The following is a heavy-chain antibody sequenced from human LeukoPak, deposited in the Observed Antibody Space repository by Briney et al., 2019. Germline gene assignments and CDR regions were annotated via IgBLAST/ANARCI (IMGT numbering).Heavy chain of an antibody. D-gene: IGHD3-22*01. J-gene: IGHJ4*02. CDR3: ARALRYDDSSGYYAY. CDR1: GYTFSGYY. Sequence: SVNVSCKGSGYTFSGYYMHWVRQAPGQGLEWMGWINYNSDATNYAQALQGRVTMTRDTSITIFYMELSSLRSDDTAVYYCARALRYDDSSGYYAYWGQGTLVTASS. V-gene: IGHV1-2*02. CDR2: INYNSDAT.